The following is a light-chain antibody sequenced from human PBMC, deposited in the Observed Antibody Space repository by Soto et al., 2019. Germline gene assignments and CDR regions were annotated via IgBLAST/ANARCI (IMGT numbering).Light chain of an antibody. CDR2: AAS. Sequence: IQLTQSPSSLSASVGDRVTITCRASQGISSYLAWYQQKPGKAPTLLIYAASTLQSGVTSRFSGSGSGTDFTLTISSLQPEDFATYYCHQLNSYPITFGQGTRLDIK. CDR1: QGISSY. J-gene: IGKJ5*01. V-gene: IGKV1-9*01. CDR3: HQLNSYPIT.